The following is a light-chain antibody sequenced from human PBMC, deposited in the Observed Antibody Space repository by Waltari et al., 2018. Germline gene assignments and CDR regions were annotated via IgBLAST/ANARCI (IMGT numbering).Light chain of an antibody. CDR1: SSDVGGYNY. J-gene: IGLJ3*02. CDR3: SSYTSSSTWV. V-gene: IGLV2-14*01. CDR2: EVS. Sequence: QSALTQPASVSGSPGQSITISCTGTSSDVGGYNYVSWYQQHPGKAPKLMIFEVSNRPHGVFNPFSGSKSGNTASLTISGLQAEDEADYYCSSYTSSSTWVFGGGTKLTVL.